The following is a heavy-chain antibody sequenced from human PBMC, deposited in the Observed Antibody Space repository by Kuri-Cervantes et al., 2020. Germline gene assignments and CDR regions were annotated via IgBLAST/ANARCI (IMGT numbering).Heavy chain of an antibody. Sequence: ASVKVSCKASGYTFTGYYMHWVRQAPGQGLEWMGWINPNSGGTNYAQKFQGRVTMTRDTSISTAYMELSRLRSDDTAVYYCARHYCDSSGYYYGLYFQHWGQGTLVTVSS. CDR1: GYTFTGYY. CDR2: INPNSGGT. V-gene: IGHV1-2*02. J-gene: IGHJ1*01. D-gene: IGHD3-22*01. CDR3: ARHYCDSSGYYYGLYFQH.